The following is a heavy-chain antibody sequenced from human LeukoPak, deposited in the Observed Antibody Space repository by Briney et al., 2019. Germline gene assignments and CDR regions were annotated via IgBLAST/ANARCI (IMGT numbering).Heavy chain of an antibody. CDR2: INPNSGGT. J-gene: IGHJ4*02. Sequence: AASVKVSCKASGYTFTGYYMHWVRQAPGQGLEWMGRINPNSGGTNYAQKFQGRVTMTRDTSISTAYMELSRLRSDDTAVYYCAREAEIPAAAIPFCWGQGTLVTVSS. V-gene: IGHV1-2*06. CDR1: GYTFTGYY. CDR3: AREAEIPAAAIPFC. D-gene: IGHD2-2*01.